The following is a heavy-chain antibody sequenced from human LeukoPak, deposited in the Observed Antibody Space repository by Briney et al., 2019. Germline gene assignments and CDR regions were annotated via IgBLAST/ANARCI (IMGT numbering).Heavy chain of an antibody. J-gene: IGHJ4*02. Sequence: TLSLTCTVSGGSISGYYWSWIRQPAGKGLEWIGRMHSSGSTNYDPPLQSRVSMSIDTSKNQFSLNVSSTTAADTAVYYCAREYSSSRYFDYWGQGTLVTVSS. CDR1: GGSISGYY. CDR3: AREYSSSRYFDY. CDR2: MHSSGST. D-gene: IGHD6-13*01. V-gene: IGHV4-4*07.